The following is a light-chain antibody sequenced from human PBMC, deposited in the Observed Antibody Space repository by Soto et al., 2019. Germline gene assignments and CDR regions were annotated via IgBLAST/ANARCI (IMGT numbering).Light chain of an antibody. CDR1: KLGDKY. CDR3: QAWDSSTAGVV. V-gene: IGLV3-1*01. Sequence: SYELTQPPSVSVSPGQTASITCSGDKLGDKYPCWYQQMPGQSPLLVIYQDSKRPSGIPERFSGSNSGNTATLTISGTQAMDEADYYCQAWDSSTAGVVFGGGTKLTVL. J-gene: IGLJ2*01. CDR2: QDS.